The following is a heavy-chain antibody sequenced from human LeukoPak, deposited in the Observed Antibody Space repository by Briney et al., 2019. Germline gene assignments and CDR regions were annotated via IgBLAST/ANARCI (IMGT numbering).Heavy chain of an antibody. D-gene: IGHD2-21*01. V-gene: IGHV4-39*01. CDR3: ARQALWFFDH. Sequence: SETLSLTCTVSGGSISSNSNYWAWIRQPPGRGLEWIGSISYGGSTYYSPSLESRVTISVDTSKNQFSLKLSSVTAADTAVYYCARQALWFFDHWGQGTLVTASS. CDR2: ISYGGST. J-gene: IGHJ4*02. CDR1: GGSISSNSNY.